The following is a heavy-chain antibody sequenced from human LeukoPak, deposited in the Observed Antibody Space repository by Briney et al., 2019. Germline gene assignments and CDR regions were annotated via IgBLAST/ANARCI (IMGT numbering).Heavy chain of an antibody. V-gene: IGHV3-30*18. CDR1: GFTFSSYG. J-gene: IGHJ4*02. CDR3: AKDSAAVADMYYFDY. D-gene: IGHD6-19*01. CDR2: ISYDGSNK. Sequence: QAGGSLRLSCAASGFTFSSYGMHWVRQAPGKGLEWVAVISYDGSNKYYADSVKGRFTISRDNSKNTLYLQMNSLRAEDTAVYYCAKDSAAVADMYYFDYWGQGTLVTVSS.